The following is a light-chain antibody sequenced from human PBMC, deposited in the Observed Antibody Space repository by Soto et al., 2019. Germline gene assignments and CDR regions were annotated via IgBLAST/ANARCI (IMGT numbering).Light chain of an antibody. V-gene: IGLV2-14*01. J-gene: IGLJ3*02. CDR1: SSDVGGYNY. CDR2: EVS. CDR3: SSYTSSRTLV. Sequence: QSALTQPASVSGSPGQSITISCTGTSSDVGGYNYVSWYQHHPGKAPKVIIYEVSNRPSGVSSRFSGSKSGNTASLTISGLQAEDEADYFCSSYTSSRTLVFGGGTKVTVL.